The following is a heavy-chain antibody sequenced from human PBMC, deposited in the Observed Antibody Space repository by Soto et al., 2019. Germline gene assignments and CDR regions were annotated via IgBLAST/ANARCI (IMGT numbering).Heavy chain of an antibody. CDR2: ISYDGSNK. D-gene: IGHD6-13*01. Sequence: QVQLVESGGGVVQPGRSLRLSCAASGFTFSSYAMHWVRQAPGKGLEWVAVISYDGSNKYYADSVKGRFTISRDNSKNTLYLQMNSLRAEDTAVYYCARRGSSSWYVIDYWGQGTLVTVSS. J-gene: IGHJ4*02. CDR3: ARRGSSSWYVIDY. CDR1: GFTFSSYA. V-gene: IGHV3-30-3*01.